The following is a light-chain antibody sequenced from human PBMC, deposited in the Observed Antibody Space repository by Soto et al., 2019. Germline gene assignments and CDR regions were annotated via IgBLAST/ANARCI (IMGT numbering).Light chain of an antibody. CDR3: NSYAGSSNLGSI. V-gene: IGLV2-8*01. Sequence: QSALTQPPSASGSPGQSVTISCTGTSSDVGSYKYVSWYQQHPGKAPKLIIYEVNKRPSGVPDRFSGSKSGNTASLTVSGLQTEDEADYYCNSYAGSSNLGSIFGGGTKLTVL. CDR1: SSDVGSYKY. J-gene: IGLJ2*01. CDR2: EVN.